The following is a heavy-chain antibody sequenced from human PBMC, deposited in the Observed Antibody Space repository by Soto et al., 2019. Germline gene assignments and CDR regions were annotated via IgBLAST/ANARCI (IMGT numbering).Heavy chain of an antibody. Sequence: ASVKVSCKASGYTFTSYAMHWVRQAPGQRLEWMGWINAGNGNTKYSQKFQGRVTITRDTSASTAYMELSSLRSEDTAVYYCARVCSYGDYAFGYWGQGTLVTVSS. CDR1: GYTFTSYA. CDR3: ARVCSYGDYAFGY. CDR2: INAGNGNT. J-gene: IGHJ4*02. D-gene: IGHD4-17*01. V-gene: IGHV1-3*01.